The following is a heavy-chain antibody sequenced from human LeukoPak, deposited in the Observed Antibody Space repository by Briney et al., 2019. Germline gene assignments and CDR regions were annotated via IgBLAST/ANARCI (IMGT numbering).Heavy chain of an antibody. V-gene: IGHV4-4*07. CDR1: GGSISSYY. CDR3: ARDRYYYGSGSYYMDV. Sequence: TSETLSLTCTVSGGSISSYYWSWIRQPAGKGLEWIGRIYTSGSTNYNPSLKSRVTMPVDTSKNQFSLKLSSVTAADTAVYYCARDRYYYGSGSYYMDVWGKGTTVTISS. J-gene: IGHJ6*03. CDR2: IYTSGST. D-gene: IGHD3-10*01.